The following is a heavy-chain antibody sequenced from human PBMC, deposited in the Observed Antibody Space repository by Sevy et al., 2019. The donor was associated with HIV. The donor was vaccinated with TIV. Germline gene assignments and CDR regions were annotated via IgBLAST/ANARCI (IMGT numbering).Heavy chain of an antibody. D-gene: IGHD6-19*01. CDR1: GYTLTELS. CDR3: ATIIAVAAVGWFDP. CDR2: FDPEDGET. J-gene: IGHJ5*02. Sequence: ASVKVSCKVSGYTLTELSMHWVRQAPGKGLEWMGGFDPEDGETIYPQKFQGRVTMTEDTSTDTAYMELSSLRSEDTAVYYCATIIAVAAVGWFDPWGQGTLVTVSS. V-gene: IGHV1-24*01.